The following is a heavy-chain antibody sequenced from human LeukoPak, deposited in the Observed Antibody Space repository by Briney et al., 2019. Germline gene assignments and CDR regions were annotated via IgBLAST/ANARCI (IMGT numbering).Heavy chain of an antibody. CDR2: ISSSSSTI. J-gene: IGHJ3*02. CDR1: GFTFSSYS. Sequence: GSLRLSCAASGFTFSSYSMNWVRQAPGKGLEWVSYISSSSSTIYYADSVKGRFTISRDNAKNSLYLQMNSLRAEDTAVYYCARGRSRDAFDIWGQGTMVTVSS. CDR3: ARGRSRDAFDI. V-gene: IGHV3-48*01.